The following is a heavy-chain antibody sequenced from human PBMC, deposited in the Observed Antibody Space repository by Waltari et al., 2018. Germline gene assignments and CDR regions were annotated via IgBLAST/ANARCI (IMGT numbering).Heavy chain of an antibody. CDR1: GGTFSSYA. Sequence: QVQLVQSGAEVKKPGSSVKVSCKASGGTFSSYAISWVRQAPGQGLEWMGGIIPYFGTANYAQKFQGRVTITADESTSTAYMELSSLRSEDTAVYYCASAMTYYDILTGYYPLDYWGQGTLVTVSS. CDR3: ASAMTYYDILTGYYPLDY. D-gene: IGHD3-9*01. CDR2: IIPYFGTA. J-gene: IGHJ4*02. V-gene: IGHV1-69*12.